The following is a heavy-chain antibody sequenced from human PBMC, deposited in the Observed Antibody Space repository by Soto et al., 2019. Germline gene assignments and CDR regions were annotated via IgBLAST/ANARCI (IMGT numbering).Heavy chain of an antibody. CDR1: GFTFSSYG. CDR3: ARGFAVTAPFDY. D-gene: IGHD2-21*02. V-gene: IGHV3-33*01. J-gene: IGHJ4*02. CDR2: IWYDGSNK. Sequence: QVQLVESGGGVVQPGRSLRHSCAASGFTFSSYGMHWVRQAPGKGLEWVAVIWYDGSNKYYADSVKGRFTISRDNSKNTLYLQMNSLRAEDTAVYYCARGFAVTAPFDYWGQGTLVTVSS.